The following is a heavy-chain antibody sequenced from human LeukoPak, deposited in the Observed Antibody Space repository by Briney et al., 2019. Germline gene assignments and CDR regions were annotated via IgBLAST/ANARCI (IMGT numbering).Heavy chain of an antibody. V-gene: IGHV1-3*01. CDR2: INAGNGNT. J-gene: IGHJ4*02. CDR1: GYTFTSYA. Sequence: ASVKVSCKASGYTFTSYAMHLVRQAPGQGLEWMGWINAGNGNTKYSQKFQGRVTITRDTSASTANMELSSLRSEDTAVYYCARGSEAYGDYCLYWGQGTLVTVSS. D-gene: IGHD4-17*01. CDR3: ARGSEAYGDYCLY.